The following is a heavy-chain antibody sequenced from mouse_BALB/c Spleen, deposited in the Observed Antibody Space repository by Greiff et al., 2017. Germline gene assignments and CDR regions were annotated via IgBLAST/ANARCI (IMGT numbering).Heavy chain of an antibody. CDR1: GYTFTSYT. Sequence: VQLQQSAAELARPGASVKMSCKASGYTFTSYTMHWVKQRPGQGLEWIGYINPSSGYTEYNQKFKDKTTLTADKSSSTAYMQLSSLTSEDSAVYYCARSGGIYYGYDGAMDYWGQGTSVTVSS. D-gene: IGHD2-2*01. CDR2: INPSSGYT. V-gene: IGHV1-4*02. J-gene: IGHJ4*01. CDR3: ARSGGIYYGYDGAMDY.